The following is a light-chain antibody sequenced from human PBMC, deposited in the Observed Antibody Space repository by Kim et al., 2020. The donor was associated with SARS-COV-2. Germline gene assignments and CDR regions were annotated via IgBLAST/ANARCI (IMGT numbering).Light chain of an antibody. V-gene: IGLV3-21*04. CDR3: QVWDSSSDHRV. Sequence: AAGKTARITCGGNNIGSKSGHWYQQKPGQAPVLVIYYDSDRPSRIPERFSGSNSGNTATLTISRVEAGDEADYYCQVWDSSSDHRVFGGGTQLTVL. J-gene: IGLJ3*02. CDR1: NIGSKS. CDR2: YDS.